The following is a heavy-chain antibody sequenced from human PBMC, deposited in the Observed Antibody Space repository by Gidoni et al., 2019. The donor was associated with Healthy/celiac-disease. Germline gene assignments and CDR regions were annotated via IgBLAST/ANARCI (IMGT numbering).Heavy chain of an antibody. CDR2: IYSGGST. CDR3: ARGGGYSSGWFLG. D-gene: IGHD6-19*01. V-gene: IGHV3-53*01. Sequence: EVQLVESGGGFIHPGGSLRLSCAASGFTVSSNYMSWVRQAPGKGLEWVSVIYSGGSTYYADAVKGRFTISRDNSKNTLYLQMNSLRAEDTAVYYCARGGGYSSGWFLGWGQGTLVTVSS. CDR1: GFTVSSNY. J-gene: IGHJ4*02.